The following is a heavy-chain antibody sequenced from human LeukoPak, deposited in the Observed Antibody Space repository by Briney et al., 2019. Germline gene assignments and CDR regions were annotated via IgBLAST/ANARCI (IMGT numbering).Heavy chain of an antibody. J-gene: IGHJ5*02. Sequence: GASVKASCKASGYTFTIYAMHWVRQAPGQGLEWMGWINTGNGDTKYSQKIQGRVTITMDTSASTIYLDLSSLRSEDTAIYYCARDRIVGEAPFDPWGQGTLVTVSS. V-gene: IGHV1-3*04. CDR3: ARDRIVGEAPFDP. D-gene: IGHD2-15*01. CDR1: GYTFTIYA. CDR2: INTGNGDT.